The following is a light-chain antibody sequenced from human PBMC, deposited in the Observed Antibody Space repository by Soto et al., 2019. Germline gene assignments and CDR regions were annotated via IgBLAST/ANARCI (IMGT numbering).Light chain of an antibody. J-gene: IGLJ1*01. Sequence: QSALTQPASVSGSPGQSITISCTGTSSDVGSYNYVSWYQHHPGKVPKLMIYDVSSRPSGVSNRCSGSKSGNTASLTISGLQTEDEADYYCSSYTTSETRVFGTGTKVTVL. V-gene: IGLV2-14*03. CDR2: DVS. CDR3: SSYTTSETRV. CDR1: SSDVGSYNY.